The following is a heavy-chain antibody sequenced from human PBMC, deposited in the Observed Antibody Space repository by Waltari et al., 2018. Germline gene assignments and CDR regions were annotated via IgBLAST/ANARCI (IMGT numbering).Heavy chain of an antibody. CDR3: ARDEAGDYYYYGMDV. CDR2: IYSGGST. Sequence: EVQLVESGGGLIQPGGSLRLSCSASGFTVSSNYMSWVRQAPGKGLEWVSVIYSGGSTYYADSVKGRFTISRDNSKNTLYLQMNSLRAEDTAVYYCARDEAGDYYYYGMDVWGQGTTVTVSS. D-gene: IGHD4-17*01. J-gene: IGHJ6*02. V-gene: IGHV3-53*01. CDR1: GFTVSSNY.